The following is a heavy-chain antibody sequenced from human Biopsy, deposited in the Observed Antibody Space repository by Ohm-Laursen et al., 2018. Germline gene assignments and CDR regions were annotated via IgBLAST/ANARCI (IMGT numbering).Heavy chain of an antibody. D-gene: IGHD1-26*01. J-gene: IGHJ3*01. CDR2: IYYSGNT. CDR3: ARVRVWADSEGAFDP. V-gene: IGHV4-59*01. Sequence: GTLSLTCIVSGGSINNFYWSWIRQPPGKGLEWIGIIYYSGNTKYNPSLKSRVTISVDTFRNQFSLKLSSVTAADTAAYYCARVRVWADSEGAFDPWGQGTMVTVSS. CDR1: GGSINNFY.